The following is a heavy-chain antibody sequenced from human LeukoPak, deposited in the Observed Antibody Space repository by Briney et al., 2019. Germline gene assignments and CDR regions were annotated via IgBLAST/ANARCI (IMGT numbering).Heavy chain of an antibody. Sequence: SVTVSCTASVGTLTTYAISWVCQAPGQGLEWMGGIIPIFGTANYAQKCQGRVRITADESTSTAYMELSSLRSEDTAVYYCARGKDCSSTSCYSEVNNCFDPWGQGTLVTVSS. D-gene: IGHD2-2*01. CDR2: IIPIFGTA. CDR3: ARGKDCSSTSCYSEVNNCFDP. J-gene: IGHJ5*02. V-gene: IGHV1-69*13. CDR1: VGTLTTYA.